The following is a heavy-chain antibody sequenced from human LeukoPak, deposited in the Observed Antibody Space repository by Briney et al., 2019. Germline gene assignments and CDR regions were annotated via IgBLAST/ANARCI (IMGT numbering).Heavy chain of an antibody. J-gene: IGHJ4*02. CDR3: ATLLSAPRDY. CDR2: IYYSGNT. V-gene: IGHV4-39*01. Sequence: SEPLSLTCTVSGGSISGTTSYWGWIRQPPGKGLQWIGSIYYSGNTYYNPSLKSRVTISVDTSKNQFSLTLNSVTAADTAVYYCATLLSAPRDYWGQGILVTVSS. CDR1: GGSISGTTSY. D-gene: IGHD3-10*01.